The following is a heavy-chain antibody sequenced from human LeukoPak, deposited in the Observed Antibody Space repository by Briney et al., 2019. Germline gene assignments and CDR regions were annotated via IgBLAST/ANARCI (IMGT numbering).Heavy chain of an antibody. J-gene: IGHJ5*02. CDR2: IYSGGST. CDR1: GFTVSSNY. D-gene: IGHD4-17*01. CDR3: ARVTVTNWFDP. V-gene: IGHV3-53*01. Sequence: GGSLRLSCAASGFTVSSNYMSWVRQAPGKGLEWVSVIYSGGSTYYADSVNGRFTISRDNSKNTLYLQMNSLRAEDTAVYYCARVTVTNWFDPWGQGTLVTVSS.